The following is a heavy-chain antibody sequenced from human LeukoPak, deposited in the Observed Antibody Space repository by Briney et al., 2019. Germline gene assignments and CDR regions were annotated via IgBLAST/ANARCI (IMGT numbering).Heavy chain of an antibody. CDR1: GYTFTSYA. Sequence: ASVKVSCKASGYTFTSYAISWVRQAPGQGLEWMGWISGHNGKTNFAQKFQDRVTMTTDTSTSTAYMELKSLRSDDTAVYYCARLTVIMVYSIQENWLDPWGQGTLVTVSS. CDR2: ISGHNGKT. CDR3: ARLTVIMVYSIQENWLDP. J-gene: IGHJ5*02. D-gene: IGHD2-8*01. V-gene: IGHV1-18*01.